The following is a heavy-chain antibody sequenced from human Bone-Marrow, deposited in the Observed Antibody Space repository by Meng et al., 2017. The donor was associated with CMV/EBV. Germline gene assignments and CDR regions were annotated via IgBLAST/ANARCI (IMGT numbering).Heavy chain of an antibody. CDR3: ARGHCSSTSCYRHYFDY. CDR1: RFTFSSYG. Sequence: GGSLRLSCAASRFTFSSYGMYWVRQAPGKGLDCVAVMWFDGSDKYYADSMKGRFTISRDNSKNTLYLQMNSLRAEDTAVYYCARGHCSSTSCYRHYFDYWGQGTLVTVSS. CDR2: MWFDGSDK. V-gene: IGHV3-33*01. J-gene: IGHJ4*02. D-gene: IGHD2-2*01.